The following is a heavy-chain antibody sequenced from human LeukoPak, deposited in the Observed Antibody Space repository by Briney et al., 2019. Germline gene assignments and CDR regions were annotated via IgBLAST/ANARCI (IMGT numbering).Heavy chain of an antibody. D-gene: IGHD2-2*01. CDR2: IKQDGNEK. Sequence: PGGSLRLSCGASGFTFSNFWMNWVRQAPGKGLEWVANIKQDGNEKYYVDSVKGRFTISRDNAKRSLYLQMNSLRADDTAVYYCARADYSTTSCYAAHDYWGQGTLVTVSS. CDR1: GFTFSNFW. V-gene: IGHV3-7*01. CDR3: ARADYSTTSCYAAHDY. J-gene: IGHJ4*02.